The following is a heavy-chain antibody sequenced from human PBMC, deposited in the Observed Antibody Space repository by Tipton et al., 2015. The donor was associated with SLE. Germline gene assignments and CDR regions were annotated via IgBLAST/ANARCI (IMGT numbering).Heavy chain of an antibody. J-gene: IGHJ4*02. CDR2: INHSGST. CDR1: GGSFSGYY. D-gene: IGHD6-13*01. CDR3: ARGDPAAGNSFDY. V-gene: IGHV4-34*01. Sequence: TLSLTCAVYGGSFSGYYWSWIRQPPGKGLEWIGEINHSGSTNYNPSLKSRVTISVDTSKYQFSLKLSSVTAADTAVYYCARGDPAAGNSFDYWGQGTLVTVSS.